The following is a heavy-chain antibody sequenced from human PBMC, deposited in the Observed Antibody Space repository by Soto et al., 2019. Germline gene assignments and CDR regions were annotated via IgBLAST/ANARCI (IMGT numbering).Heavy chain of an antibody. CDR3: ASWHEREHAYDV. Sequence: GGSLRLSCAASGFTFSSFAMSWVRQAPGKGLDWVSAISGSGGSTYSADSVKGRFTISRDNSKNTLYLQMSSLRAEDTAVYYCASWHEREHAYDVWGRGTTVTVSS. CDR2: ISGSGGST. J-gene: IGHJ3*01. V-gene: IGHV3-23*01. CDR1: GFTFSSFA. D-gene: IGHD1-1*01.